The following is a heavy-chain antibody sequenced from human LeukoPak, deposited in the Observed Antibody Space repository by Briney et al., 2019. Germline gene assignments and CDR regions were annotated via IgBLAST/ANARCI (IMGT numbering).Heavy chain of an antibody. V-gene: IGHV3-7*01. CDR2: IKQDGSEK. CDR1: GFTFSSYW. Sequence: GGSLRLSCAASGFTFSSYWMSWVRQAPGKGLEWVANIKQDGSEKYYVDSVKGRFTISRDTAKNSLYLQMNSLRAEDTAVYYCARRSYCGGDCYGSDAFDIWGQGTMVTVSS. CDR3: ARRSYCGGDCYGSDAFDI. D-gene: IGHD2-21*02. J-gene: IGHJ3*02.